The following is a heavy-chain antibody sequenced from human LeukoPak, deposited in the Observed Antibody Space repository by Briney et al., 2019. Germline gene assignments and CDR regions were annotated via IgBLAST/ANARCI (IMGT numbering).Heavy chain of an antibody. D-gene: IGHD2-21*02. CDR1: GGSFSGYY. V-gene: IGHV4-34*01. Sequence: SETLSLTCAVYGGSFSGYYWSWIRQPPGKGLEWIGEINHSGSTNYNPSLKSRVTISVDTSKNQFSLKLSSVTAADTAVYYCARAPGCGGDCYPRRYYYYYGMDVWGQGTTVTVSS. CDR2: INHSGST. J-gene: IGHJ6*02. CDR3: ARAPGCGGDCYPRRYYYYYGMDV.